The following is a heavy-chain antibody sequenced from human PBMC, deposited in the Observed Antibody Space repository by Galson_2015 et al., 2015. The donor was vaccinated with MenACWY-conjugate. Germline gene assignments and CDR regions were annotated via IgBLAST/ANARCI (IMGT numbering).Heavy chain of an antibody. Sequence: SVKVSCKASGYSFTSYYIHWVRQAPGQGLEWMGIINPSGGSTTYAQKFQGRVTMTRDTSTSTVYMEVSSLSSEDTAVYYRARGKATISTNDCFEYWGQGTLVTVSS. CDR2: INPSGGST. D-gene: IGHD1-26*01. V-gene: IGHV1-46*01. CDR1: GYSFTSYY. CDR3: ARGKATISTNDCFEY. J-gene: IGHJ4*02.